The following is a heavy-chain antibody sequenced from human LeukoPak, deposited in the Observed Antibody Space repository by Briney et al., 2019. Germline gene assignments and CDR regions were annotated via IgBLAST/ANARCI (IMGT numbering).Heavy chain of an antibody. CDR2: IYYSGST. CDR3: ARSEPTVTTGYAFDI. CDR1: GGSISSGGYY. D-gene: IGHD4-17*01. V-gene: IGHV4-61*05. Sequence: PSQTLSLTCTVSGGSISSGGYYWSWIRQHPGKGLEWIGYIYYSGSTNHNPSLKSRVTISVDKSKNQFSLKLSSVTAADTAVYYCARSEPTVTTGYAFDIWGQGTMVTVSS. J-gene: IGHJ3*02.